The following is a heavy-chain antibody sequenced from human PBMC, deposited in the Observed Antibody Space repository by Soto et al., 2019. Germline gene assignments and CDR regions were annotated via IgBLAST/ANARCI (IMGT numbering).Heavy chain of an antibody. Sequence: QLQLQESGSGLVKPSQTLSLTCAVSGGSINTATHSWSWIRQPPGKGLEWIGYIYHSGSTYYNPSVKSRVTSSIDKSNNQFSGRVGSVPAADTAVYYGARGGGVTTTGDDYWGQGILVTVSS. CDR2: IYHSGST. CDR3: ARGGGVTTTGDDY. V-gene: IGHV4-30-2*01. J-gene: IGHJ4*02. D-gene: IGHD4-4*01. CDR1: GGSINTATHS.